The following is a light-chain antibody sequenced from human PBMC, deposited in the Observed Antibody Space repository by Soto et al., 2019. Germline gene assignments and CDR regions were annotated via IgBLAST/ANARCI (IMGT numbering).Light chain of an antibody. Sequence: DFVMTQSPLSLPVTLGQPASISCRSGRTLVYRDGNIYVNWFQQRPGQSPRRLIYQVSNRDSGVPDRFSGSGAGTDFTLKISRVEAEDVGVYYCMQGTHWPITFCQGTRLAI. CDR3: MQGTHWPIT. V-gene: IGKV2-30*01. CDR1: RTLVYRDGNIY. J-gene: IGKJ5*01. CDR2: QVS.